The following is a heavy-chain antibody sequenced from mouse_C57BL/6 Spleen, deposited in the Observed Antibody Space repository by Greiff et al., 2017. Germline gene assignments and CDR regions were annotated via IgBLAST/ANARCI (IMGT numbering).Heavy chain of an antibody. J-gene: IGHJ2*01. V-gene: IGHV5-17*01. D-gene: IGHD5-1-1*01. Sequence: DVMLVESGGGLVKPGGSLKLSCAASGFTFSDYGMHWVRQAPEKGLEWVAYISSGSSNTYYADTVKGRFTISRDNAKNTLFLQMTSLRSEDTAMYYCARHYTYLGYRGQGTTLS. CDR1: GFTFSDYG. CDR3: ARHYTYLGY. CDR2: ISSGSSNT.